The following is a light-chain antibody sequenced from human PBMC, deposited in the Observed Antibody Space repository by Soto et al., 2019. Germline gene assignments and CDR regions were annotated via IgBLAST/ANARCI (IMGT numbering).Light chain of an antibody. CDR2: EDN. CDR3: QSYDSSSLWV. Sequence: NFMLTQTHSVSESPGKTVTISCTRSSGSIAANYVHWYQHRPGSAPTTVIYEDNQRPSGVPDRFSGSIDSSSNSASLTISGLKTEDEADYYCQSYDSSSLWVFGGGTQLTVL. V-gene: IGLV6-57*03. J-gene: IGLJ3*02. CDR1: SGSIAANY.